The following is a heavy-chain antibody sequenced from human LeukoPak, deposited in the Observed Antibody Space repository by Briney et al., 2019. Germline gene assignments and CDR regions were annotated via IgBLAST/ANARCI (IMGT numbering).Heavy chain of an antibody. CDR1: GGSISSSSYY. CDR3: ARLIAAANLDY. V-gene: IGHV4-39*01. Sequence: SETLSLTCTVSGGSISSSSYYWGWIRQPPGKGLEWIGSINYSGSTYYNPSLKSRVTISVDTSKNQFSLKLSSVTAADTAVYYCARLIAAANLDYWGQGTLVTVSS. D-gene: IGHD6-13*01. CDR2: INYSGST. J-gene: IGHJ4*02.